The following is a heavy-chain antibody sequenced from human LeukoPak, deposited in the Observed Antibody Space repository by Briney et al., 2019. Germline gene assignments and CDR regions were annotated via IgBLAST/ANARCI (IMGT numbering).Heavy chain of an antibody. J-gene: IGHJ6*02. CDR3: AREEGSGSYYYYYYGMDV. Sequence: ASVKVSCKASGYTFTSYGISWVRQAPGQGLEWMGWISAYNGKTNYAQKPQGRVTMTTDTSTSTAYMELRSLRSDDTAVYYCAREEGSGSYYYYYYGMDVWGQGTTVTVSS. CDR2: ISAYNGKT. D-gene: IGHD3-10*01. CDR1: GYTFTSYG. V-gene: IGHV1-18*01.